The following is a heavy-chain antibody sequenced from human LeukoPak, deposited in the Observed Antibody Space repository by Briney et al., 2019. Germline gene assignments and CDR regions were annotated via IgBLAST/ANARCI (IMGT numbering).Heavy chain of an antibody. D-gene: IGHD3-22*01. J-gene: IGHJ6*02. Sequence: PGRSLRLSCAASGFTFSSYAMHWVRQAPGKGLEWVAVISYDGSNKYYADSVKGRFTISRDNSKNTLYLQMNSLRAEDTAVYYCARGPHSSGDRDGYYYYYGMDVWGQGTTVTVSS. CDR3: ARGPHSSGDRDGYYYYYGMDV. CDR1: GFTFSSYA. CDR2: ISYDGSNK. V-gene: IGHV3-30*04.